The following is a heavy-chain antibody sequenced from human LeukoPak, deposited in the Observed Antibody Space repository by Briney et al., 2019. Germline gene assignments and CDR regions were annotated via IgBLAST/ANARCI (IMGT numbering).Heavy chain of an antibody. Sequence: SETLSLTCTVSGGSISSGGYYWSWIRQPPGKGLEWIGYIYHSGSTYYNPSLKSRVTISVDRSKNQFSLKLSSVTAADTAVYYCTRARAGVVSGSLWVVTAPAWYFDYWGQGTLVTVSS. J-gene: IGHJ4*02. CDR3: TRARAGVVSGSLWVVTAPAWYFDY. V-gene: IGHV4-30-2*01. CDR1: GGSISSGGYY. CDR2: IYHSGST. D-gene: IGHD2-21*02.